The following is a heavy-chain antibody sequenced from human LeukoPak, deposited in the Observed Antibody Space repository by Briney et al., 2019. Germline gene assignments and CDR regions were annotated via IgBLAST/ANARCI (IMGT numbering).Heavy chain of an antibody. CDR1: GYTFTGYY. CDR2: INPNSGGT. J-gene: IGHJ3*02. V-gene: IGHV1-2*04. Sequence: ASVKVSCKASGYTFTGYYMHWVRQAPGQGLEWMGWINPNSGGTNYAQKFQGWVTMTRDTSISTAYMELSRLRSDDTAVYYCAREAGLGITFGGVIVFDAFDIWGQGTMVTVSS. D-gene: IGHD3-16*02. CDR3: AREAGLGITFGGVIVFDAFDI.